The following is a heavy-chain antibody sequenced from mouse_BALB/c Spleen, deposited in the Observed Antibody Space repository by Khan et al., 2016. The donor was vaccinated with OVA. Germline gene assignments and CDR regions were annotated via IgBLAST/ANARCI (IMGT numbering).Heavy chain of an antibody. D-gene: IGHD2-1*01. Sequence: QVQLQQSGPELVKPGASVKMSCKASGYTFTDYVISWVKRRTGQGLEWIGEIYPGSDSGYYNEKFKGKATLTADKSSNTAYMQLSSLTSEDSAVYYCRGEEVGNYVRYFDVWGAGTTVTVSS. CDR1: GYTFTDYV. CDR2: IYPGSDSG. J-gene: IGHJ1*01. V-gene: IGHV1-77*01. CDR3: RGEEVGNYVRYFDV.